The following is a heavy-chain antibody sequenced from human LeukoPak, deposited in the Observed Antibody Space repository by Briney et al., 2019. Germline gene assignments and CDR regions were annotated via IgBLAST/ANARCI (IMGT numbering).Heavy chain of an antibody. CDR3: ARGVAGSYYYYYMDV. Sequence: ASVKVSCKASGYTFTNYGISWVRQAPGQGLEWMGWISAYNGNTHYAQNLQGRVTMTTDTSTSTAYMELKSLRPDDTAVYYCARGVAGSYYYYYMDVWGKGTTVTISS. V-gene: IGHV1-18*01. J-gene: IGHJ6*03. CDR2: ISAYNGNT. CDR1: GYTFTNYG. D-gene: IGHD6-19*01.